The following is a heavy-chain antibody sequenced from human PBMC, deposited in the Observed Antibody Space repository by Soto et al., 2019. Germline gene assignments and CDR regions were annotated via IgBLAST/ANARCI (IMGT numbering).Heavy chain of an antibody. J-gene: IGHJ6*02. V-gene: IGHV4-4*07. CDR3: ARARITMVREVIKYNMDV. D-gene: IGHD3-10*01. Sequence: PSETLSLTCTVSGGAINSYYWTWIRQPAGKGLEWIGRIYSSGSTKYNPSLQSRVTMSLDTSKNQFSLKLSSVTAADTGIYYCARARITMVREVIKYNMDVWGQGTTVTVSS. CDR2: IYSSGST. CDR1: GGAINSYY.